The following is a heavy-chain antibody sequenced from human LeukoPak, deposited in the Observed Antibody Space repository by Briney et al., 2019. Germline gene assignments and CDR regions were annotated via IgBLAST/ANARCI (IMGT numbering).Heavy chain of an antibody. J-gene: IGHJ4*02. D-gene: IGHD3-10*01. Sequence: GGSLRLSCAASGFTFSSYSMNWVRQAPGKGLEWVSSISSSSSYIHYADSVKGRFTISRDDAKNSLYPQMNSLRAEDTAVYYCVPVYYGSGSDWGQGTLVTVSS. CDR3: VPVYYGSGSD. CDR1: GFTFSSYS. CDR2: ISSSSSYI. V-gene: IGHV3-21*01.